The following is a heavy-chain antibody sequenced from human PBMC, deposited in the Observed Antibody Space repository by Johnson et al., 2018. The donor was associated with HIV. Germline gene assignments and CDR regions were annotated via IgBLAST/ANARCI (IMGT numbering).Heavy chain of an antibody. CDR2: IRFDGSTK. Sequence: QVQLVESGGGVVQPGGSLRLPCAAPGFTFSIYGLPWVHQAQGKGLEWVAFIRFDGSTKYYADSVKCRSPISRENSENTLYLQMKSRGSEDTAVYYCAELSGFCGYDYVSLDIWGQGTMFTVSS. V-gene: IGHV3-30*02. CDR3: AELSGFCGYDYVSLDI. J-gene: IGHJ3*02. CDR1: GFTFSIYG. D-gene: IGHD5-12*01.